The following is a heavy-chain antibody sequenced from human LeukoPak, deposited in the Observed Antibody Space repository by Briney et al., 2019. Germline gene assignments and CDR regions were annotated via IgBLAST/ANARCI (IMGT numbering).Heavy chain of an antibody. Sequence: SETLSLTCAVYGGSFSGYYWSWIRQPPGKGLEWIGEINHSGSTNYNPSLKSRVTISVDTSKNQFSLKLSSVTAADTAVCYCARSRRFLEWLLYNWFDPWGQGTLVTVSS. CDR1: GGSFSGYY. CDR2: INHSGST. J-gene: IGHJ5*02. D-gene: IGHD3-3*01. V-gene: IGHV4-34*01. CDR3: ARSRRFLEWLLYNWFDP.